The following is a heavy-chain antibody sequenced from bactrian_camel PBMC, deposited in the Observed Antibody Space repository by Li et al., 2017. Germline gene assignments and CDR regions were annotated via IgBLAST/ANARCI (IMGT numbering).Heavy chain of an antibody. Sequence: QLVESGGGSVQAGGPLKLSCVVFGYVFGVCELGWYRQVSGRERELVSALVLDGTTTYTDSVKGRFTISHVNANNTLHLQMNSLKPEDTAVYYCAADLGWCGSVPLQREFRNWGQGTQVTVS. CDR3: AADLGWCGSVPLQREFRN. CDR1: GYVFGVCE. J-gene: IGHJ4*01. V-gene: IGHV3S53*01. CDR2: LVLDGTT. D-gene: IGHD6*01.